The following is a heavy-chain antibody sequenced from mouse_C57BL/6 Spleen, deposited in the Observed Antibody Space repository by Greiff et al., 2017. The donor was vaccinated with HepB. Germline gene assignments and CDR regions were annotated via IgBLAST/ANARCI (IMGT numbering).Heavy chain of an antibody. D-gene: IGHD1-1*01. Sequence: VMLVESGPGLVAPSQSLSITCTVSGFSLTSYAISWVRQPPGKGLEWLGVIWTGGGTNYNSALKSRLSISKDNSKSQVFLKMNSLKTDDTARYYCARNTPYYYGSSYNYAMDYWGQGTSVTVSS. CDR3: ARNTPYYYGSSYNYAMDY. J-gene: IGHJ4*01. CDR1: GFSLTSYA. CDR2: IWTGGGT. V-gene: IGHV2-9-1*01.